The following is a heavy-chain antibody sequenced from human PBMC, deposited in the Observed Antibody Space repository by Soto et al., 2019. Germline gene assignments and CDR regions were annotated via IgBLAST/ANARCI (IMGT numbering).Heavy chain of an antibody. J-gene: IGHJ6*02. Sequence: QPGGSLRLSCGTSGSSFVNYGMGWVRQAPGKGLEWVSGISSSGGRTYFADSVRGRFTISRDNSKNTLSLQMDSLRVEDTAVYYCVRPLSSGRNYGKDVWGQGTTVTVSS. CDR2: ISSSGGRT. V-gene: IGHV3-23*01. CDR1: GSSFVNYG. D-gene: IGHD3-10*01. CDR3: VRPLSSGRNYGKDV.